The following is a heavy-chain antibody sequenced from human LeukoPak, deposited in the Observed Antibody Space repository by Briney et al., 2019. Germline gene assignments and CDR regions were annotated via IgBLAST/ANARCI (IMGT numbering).Heavy chain of an antibody. D-gene: IGHD2-2*01. CDR3: ARGVGRTQYYYYYYMDV. V-gene: IGHV4-34*01. CDR2: INHSGST. Sequence: PSETLSLTCAVYGGSFSGYYWSWIRQPPGKGLEWIGEINHSGSTNYNPSLKSRVTISVDTSKNQFPLKLSSVTAADTAVYYCARGVGRTQYYYYYYMDVWGKGTTVTVSS. CDR1: GGSFSGYY. J-gene: IGHJ6*03.